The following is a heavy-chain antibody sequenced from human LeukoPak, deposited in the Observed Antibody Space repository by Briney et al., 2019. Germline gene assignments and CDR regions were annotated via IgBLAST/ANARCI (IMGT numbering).Heavy chain of an antibody. V-gene: IGHV4-59*01. CDR2: IYYSGST. CDR1: GGSISSYY. Sequence: SETPSLTCTVSGGSISSYYWSWIRQPPGKGLEWIGYIYYSGSTNYNPSLKSRVTISVDTSKNQFSLKLSSVTAADTAVYYCATTDYGDYYYYYYGMDVWGKGTTVTVSS. J-gene: IGHJ6*04. D-gene: IGHD4-17*01. CDR3: ATTDYGDYYYYYYGMDV.